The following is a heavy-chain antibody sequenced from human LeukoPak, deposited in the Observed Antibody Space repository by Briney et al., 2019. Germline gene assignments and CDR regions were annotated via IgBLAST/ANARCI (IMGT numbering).Heavy chain of an antibody. V-gene: IGHV3-53*01. J-gene: IGHJ4*02. Sequence: GGSLRLSCAASGFTVSNNYMNWIRQAPGKGLEWVSVIYSGGSTYCGDSVKGRFTISRDNSKNMVYLQMNSLRAEDTAVYYCAREARSSGSFDYWGQGTLVTVSS. CDR3: AREARSSGSFDY. CDR2: IYSGGST. CDR1: GFTVSNNY. D-gene: IGHD6-19*01.